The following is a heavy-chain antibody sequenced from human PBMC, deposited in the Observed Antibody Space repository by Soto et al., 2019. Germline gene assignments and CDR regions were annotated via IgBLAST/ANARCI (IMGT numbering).Heavy chain of an antibody. CDR1: GFTFSSYA. Sequence: GGSLRLSCAASGFTFSSYAMSWVRQAPGKGLEWVSAISGSGGSTYYADSVKGRFTISRDNSKNTLYLQMNSLRAEDTAVYYCAKDLRAARLAPAFYYYYYMDVWGKGTTVTVSS. D-gene: IGHD6-6*01. CDR3: AKDLRAARLAPAFYYYYYMDV. CDR2: ISGSGGST. V-gene: IGHV3-23*01. J-gene: IGHJ6*03.